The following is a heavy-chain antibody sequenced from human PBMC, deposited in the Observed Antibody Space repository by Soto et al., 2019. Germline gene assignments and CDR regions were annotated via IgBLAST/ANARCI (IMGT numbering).Heavy chain of an antibody. CDR3: ARGGDSSGYYYASDY. Sequence: PSETLSLTCTVSGGSISSYYWSWIRQPAGKGLEWTGHIYSGGSSDYNPSLKSRVTMSVDTSKNQFSLKVRSVTAADTAVYYCARGGDSSGYYYASDYWSQGTLVTVSS. CDR1: GGSISSYY. CDR2: IYSGGSS. D-gene: IGHD3-22*01. J-gene: IGHJ4*02. V-gene: IGHV4-4*07.